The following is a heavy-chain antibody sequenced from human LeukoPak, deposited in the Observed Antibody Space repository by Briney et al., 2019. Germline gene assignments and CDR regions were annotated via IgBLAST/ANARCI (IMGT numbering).Heavy chain of an antibody. D-gene: IGHD2-15*01. V-gene: IGHV1-18*01. CDR3: ARVFPVFWAATECWFDP. CDR2: ISAYNGNT. Sequence: ASVKVSCKASGYTFTSYGISWVRQAPGQGLEWMGWISAYNGNTNYAQKLQGRVTMTTDTSTSTAYMELRSLRSDDTAVYYCARVFPVFWAATECWFDPWGQGTLVTVSS. J-gene: IGHJ5*02. CDR1: GYTFTSYG.